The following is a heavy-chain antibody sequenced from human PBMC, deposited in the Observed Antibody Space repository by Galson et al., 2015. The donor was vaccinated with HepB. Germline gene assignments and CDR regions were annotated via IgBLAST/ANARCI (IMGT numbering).Heavy chain of an antibody. J-gene: IGHJ4*02. Sequence: SLRLSCAASGFTFSSYRMNWVRQAPGKGLEWVANIIQDGSDKYYLDSVKGRFTISRDNAKNSLYLQVNSLRAEDTALYYCARGGFPPNYWGQGTLVTVSS. CDR3: ARGGFPPNY. CDR1: GFTFSSYR. V-gene: IGHV3-7*01. CDR2: IIQDGSDK. D-gene: IGHD3-22*01.